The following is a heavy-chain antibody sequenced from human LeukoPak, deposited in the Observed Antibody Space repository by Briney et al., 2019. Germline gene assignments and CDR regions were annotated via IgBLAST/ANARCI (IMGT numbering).Heavy chain of an antibody. J-gene: IGHJ6*04. Sequence: ASVKVSCKASGYTFTSYYMHWVRQAPGQGLEWMGWINPNSGGTNYAQKFQGRVTMTRDTSISTAYMELSRLRSDDTAVYYCARDYASRGSMDVWGKGTTVTVSS. CDR3: ARDYASRGSMDV. D-gene: IGHD6-13*01. CDR1: GYTFTSYY. V-gene: IGHV1-2*02. CDR2: INPNSGGT.